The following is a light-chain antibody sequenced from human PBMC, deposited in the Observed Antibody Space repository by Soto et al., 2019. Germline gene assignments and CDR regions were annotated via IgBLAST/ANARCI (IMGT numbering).Light chain of an antibody. CDR2: GAS. CDR3: QQYAVSPRT. Sequence: EVVLTQSQGTLSLSPRERATLSCRASQSVSNNYLAWYQHKPGQAPRLLIYGASNRAPGIPDRFSGRGSGPDFTLTISRLEPEDFAVYYCQQYAVSPRTFGQGTLVEV. CDR1: QSVSNNY. V-gene: IGKV3-20*01. J-gene: IGKJ1*01.